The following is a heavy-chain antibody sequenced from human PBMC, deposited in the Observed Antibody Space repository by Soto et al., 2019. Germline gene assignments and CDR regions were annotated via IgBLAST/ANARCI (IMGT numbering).Heavy chain of an antibody. V-gene: IGHV3-30-3*01. CDR2: ISYDGSNK. CDR1: GFTFSSYA. CDR3: ARETYSYDSSGYYEPRAFDI. D-gene: IGHD3-22*01. Sequence: GGSLRLSCAASGFTFSSYAMHWVRQAPGKGLEWVAVISYDGSNKYYADSVKGRFTISRDNSKNTLYLQMNSLRAEDTAVYYCARETYSYDSSGYYEPRAFDIWGQGTMVTV. J-gene: IGHJ3*02.